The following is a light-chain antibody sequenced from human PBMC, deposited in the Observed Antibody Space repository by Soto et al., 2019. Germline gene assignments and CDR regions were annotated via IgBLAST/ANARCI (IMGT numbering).Light chain of an antibody. CDR3: QQSFSTRST. J-gene: IGKJ5*01. CDR1: QSVSSN. CDR2: GAS. Sequence: GFWQSPGTLTLSPGKRATLSCRASQSVSSNLTWYQQKPGQAPRLLIYGASDRPTGIPDRFSGSGSGTDFTLTISRLELEDFAAYYCQQSFSTRSTFGQGTRLEIK. V-gene: IGKV3-20*01.